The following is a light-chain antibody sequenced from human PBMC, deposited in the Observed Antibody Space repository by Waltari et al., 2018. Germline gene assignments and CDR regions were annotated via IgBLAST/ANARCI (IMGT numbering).Light chain of an antibody. CDR2: STD. CDR1: MSNLGGGG. Sequence: QSLLTQAPSASGTPGQRVTVSCSGSMSNLGGGGVDWYQQVPGEAPKLSIYSTDARPSGVPDRFSGSKSGTSASLAIRGLRSEDEGDYYCASWDSGLKAYVFGTGTKVTAL. J-gene: IGLJ1*01. V-gene: IGLV1-44*01. CDR3: ASWDSGLKAYV.